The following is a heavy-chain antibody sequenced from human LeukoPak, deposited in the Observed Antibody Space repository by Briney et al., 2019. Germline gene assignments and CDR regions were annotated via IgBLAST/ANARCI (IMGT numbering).Heavy chain of an antibody. CDR1: GYTFTGYY. J-gene: IGHJ4*02. V-gene: IGHV1-2*02. Sequence: ASVKVSCKTSGYTFTGYYMHWVRQAPGQGLEWMAWINPNSGGTNSAQKFQGRVTMTRDMSISTAYMDLNRLRSDDTAVYFCARDPGENYFDYWGQGTLVTVSS. CDR3: ARDPGENYFDY. D-gene: IGHD3-10*01. CDR2: INPNSGGT.